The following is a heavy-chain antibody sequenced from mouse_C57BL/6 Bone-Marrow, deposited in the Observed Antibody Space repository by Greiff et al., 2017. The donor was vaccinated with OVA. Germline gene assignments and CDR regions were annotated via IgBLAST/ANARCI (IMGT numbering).Heavy chain of an antibody. V-gene: IGHV2-5*01. CDR1: GFSLTSYG. J-gene: IGHJ1*03. Sequence: QVQLKQSGPGLVQPSQSLSITCTVSGFSLTSYGVHWVRQSPGKGLEWLGVIWRGGSTDYNAAFMSRLSITKDNSQSQVFFKMNSLQADDTAIYYCAKNWDWDSYWYCDVWGTGTTVTVSS. CDR3: AKNWDWDSYWYCDV. CDR2: IWRGGST. D-gene: IGHD4-1*01.